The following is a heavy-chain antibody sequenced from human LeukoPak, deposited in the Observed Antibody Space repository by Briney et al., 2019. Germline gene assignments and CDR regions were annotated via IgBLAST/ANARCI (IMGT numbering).Heavy chain of an antibody. Sequence: PGGSLRLSCAASGFIFSGYDMNWVRQAPGKGLEWVSYISSSGSAIYYADSVKGRFTISRDNAKNSLYLQINSLRADDTAVYYCAKVQYSDYDMNFDSWGQGTLVTVSS. CDR3: AKVQYSDYDMNFDS. J-gene: IGHJ4*02. CDR1: GFIFSGYD. D-gene: IGHD5-12*01. CDR2: ISSSGSAI. V-gene: IGHV3-48*03.